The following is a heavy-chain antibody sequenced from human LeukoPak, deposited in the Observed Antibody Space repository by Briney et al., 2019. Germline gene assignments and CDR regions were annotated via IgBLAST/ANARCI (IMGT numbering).Heavy chain of an antibody. CDR3: ARPRASRTYPNDAFDI. D-gene: IGHD2-2*01. CDR2: IHSSGST. CDR1: GGSIGSSSYY. Sequence: PSETLSLTCTVSGGSIGSSSYYWGWIRQPPGKGLEWIGSIHSSGSTYYNLSLKSRVTISVDTSKNHFSLKMNSVTAADTAIYYCARPRASRTYPNDAFDIWGQGTMVTVSS. J-gene: IGHJ3*02. V-gene: IGHV4-39*02.